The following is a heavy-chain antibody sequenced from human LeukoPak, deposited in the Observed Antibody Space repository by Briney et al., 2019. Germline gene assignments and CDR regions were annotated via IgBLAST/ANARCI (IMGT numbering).Heavy chain of an antibody. CDR2: IRSKAYGGTA. D-gene: IGHD3-10*01. CDR3: TRGGGSGNYSNAIDY. Sequence: PGRSLRLSCTASGFTFGDYAMSWVRQAPGKGLEWVGFIRSKAYGGTAEYAASVKGRFTISRDDSRSIAYLQMNSLKTEDTAVYYCTRGGGSGNYSNAIDYWGQGTLVTVSS. V-gene: IGHV3-49*04. J-gene: IGHJ4*02. CDR1: GFTFGDYA.